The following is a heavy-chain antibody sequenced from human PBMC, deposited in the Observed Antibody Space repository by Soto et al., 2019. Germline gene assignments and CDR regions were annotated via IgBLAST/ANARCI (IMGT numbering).Heavy chain of an antibody. CDR2: ISGSGGSV. CDR1: GFTFSNYA. CDR3: AKDPVVSSTSSWFYFDY. D-gene: IGHD6-13*01. V-gene: IGHV3-23*01. Sequence: PGGSLRLSCAALGFTFSNYAMNWVRQAPGEGLEWVSSISGSGGSVYYADSVKGRFTISRDNSENTLYLQMSSLRADDTAIYYCAKDPVVSSTSSWFYFDYWGQGTLVTVSS. J-gene: IGHJ4*02.